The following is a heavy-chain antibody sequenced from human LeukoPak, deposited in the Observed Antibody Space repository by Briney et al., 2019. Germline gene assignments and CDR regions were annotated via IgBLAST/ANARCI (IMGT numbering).Heavy chain of an antibody. CDR2: ISGSGGST. CDR1: GFTFSSYA. V-gene: IGHV3-23*01. D-gene: IGHD5-12*01. Sequence: PGGSLRLSCAASGFTFSSYAMSWVRQAPGKGLEWVSAISGSGGSTYYADSVKGRFTISRDNSKNTLYLQMNSLRADDTAVYYCARDQDIVPTYWFDPWGQGTLVTVSS. CDR3: ARDQDIVPTYWFDP. J-gene: IGHJ5*02.